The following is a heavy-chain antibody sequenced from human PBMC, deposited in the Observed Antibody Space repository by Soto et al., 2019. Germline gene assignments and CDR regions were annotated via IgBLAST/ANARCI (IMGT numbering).Heavy chain of an antibody. CDR2: MYNTGST. Sequence: PSETLSLTCTVSGGSISGYYWSWIRQPPGKGLEWIGYMYNTGSTVYNPSFKSRVTISVDTSKNQFSLRLNSVTAADTAVYYCARDRGYYDDTGPTYDYWGQGTQVTVSS. CDR3: ARDRGYYDDTGPTYDY. J-gene: IGHJ4*02. CDR1: GGSISGYY. V-gene: IGHV4-59*01. D-gene: IGHD3-16*01.